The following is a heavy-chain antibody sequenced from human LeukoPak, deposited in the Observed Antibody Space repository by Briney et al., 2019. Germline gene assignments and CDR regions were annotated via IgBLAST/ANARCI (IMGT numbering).Heavy chain of an antibody. Sequence: SEALSLTCTVSGGSISSFYWSWIRQPPGKGLEWIGYTYYRGNTQYNPSLKSRVTISVDTSKNQFSLRLASVTAADTAVYYCARDLDYGGSSIWYFDLWGRGTLVTVSS. D-gene: IGHD4-23*01. CDR1: GGSISSFY. CDR2: TYYRGNT. CDR3: ARDLDYGGSSIWYFDL. J-gene: IGHJ2*01. V-gene: IGHV4-59*01.